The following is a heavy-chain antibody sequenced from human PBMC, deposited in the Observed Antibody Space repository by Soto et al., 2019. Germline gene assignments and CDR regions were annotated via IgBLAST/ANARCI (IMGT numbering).Heavy chain of an antibody. CDR3: ARAPHYYDSIGPFAY. J-gene: IGHJ4*01. D-gene: IGHD3-22*01. CDR1: GGSFSGYY. CDR2: INHSGST. V-gene: IGHV4-34*01. Sequence: ETMSITCAGYGGSFSGYYWSWIRQPPGKGLEWIGEINHSGSTNYNPSLKSRVTISVDTSKNQFSLKLSSVTAADTAVYYCARAPHYYDSIGPFAYWGHGTLVNVS.